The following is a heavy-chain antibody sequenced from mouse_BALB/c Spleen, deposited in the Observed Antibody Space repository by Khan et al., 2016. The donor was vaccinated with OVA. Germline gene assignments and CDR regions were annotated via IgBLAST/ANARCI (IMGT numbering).Heavy chain of an antibody. Sequence: EVQLQESGPELVRSGASVKLSCTASGSTITDHHTTWVKQRPAQDLEWIGWIHPEHSASEYDPKFQGKATMTAATSSNTDHPQISRMTSEETTAYSCSRLSYSYGSYWFAYWCQGTLVTDSA. D-gene: IGHD2-12*01. V-gene: IGHV14-4*02. J-gene: IGHJ3*01. CDR3: SRLSYSYGSYWFAY. CDR1: GSTITDHH. CDR2: IHPEHSAS.